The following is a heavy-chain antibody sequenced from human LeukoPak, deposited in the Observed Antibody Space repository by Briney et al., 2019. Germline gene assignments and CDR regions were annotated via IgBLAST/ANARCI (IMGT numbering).Heavy chain of an antibody. Sequence: ASVKVSCKASGYTFTSYGISWVRQAPGQGLEWMGWISAYNGNTNYAQKLQGRVTMTTDTSTSTAYMELRSLRSDDTAVYYCARGYYYGSGSDQPFDYWGQGTLVTVSS. CDR3: ARGYYYGSGSDQPFDY. V-gene: IGHV1-18*01. CDR1: GYTFTSYG. D-gene: IGHD3-10*01. CDR2: ISAYNGNT. J-gene: IGHJ4*02.